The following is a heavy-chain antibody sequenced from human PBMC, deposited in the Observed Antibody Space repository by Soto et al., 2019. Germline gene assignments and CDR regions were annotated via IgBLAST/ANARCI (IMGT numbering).Heavy chain of an antibody. CDR1: GDSVSSYSAA. Sequence: LTYAISGDSVSSYSAAWNWIRQSPSGGLEWLGRTYYRSRFFSDYAESVKSRIIINPDTSKNQFSLQLKSVTPEDTAVYYCVRDRYSSSGWFDPWGQGTPVTVSS. D-gene: IGHD3-10*01. CDR2: TYYRSRFFS. J-gene: IGHJ5*02. V-gene: IGHV6-1*01. CDR3: VRDRYSSSGWFDP.